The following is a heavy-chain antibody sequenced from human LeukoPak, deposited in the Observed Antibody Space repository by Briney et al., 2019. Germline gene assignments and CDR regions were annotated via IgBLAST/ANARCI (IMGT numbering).Heavy chain of an antibody. CDR2: IIPIFGTA. CDR3: ASTPQWLVPQHFDY. V-gene: IGHV1-69*06. CDR1: GGTFSSYA. D-gene: IGHD6-19*01. J-gene: IGHJ4*02. Sequence: SVKVSCKASGGTFSSYAISWVRQAPGQGLEWMGGIIPIFGTANYAQKFQGRVTITADKSTSTAYMELSSLRSEDTAVYYCASTPQWLVPQHFDYWGQGTLVTVSS.